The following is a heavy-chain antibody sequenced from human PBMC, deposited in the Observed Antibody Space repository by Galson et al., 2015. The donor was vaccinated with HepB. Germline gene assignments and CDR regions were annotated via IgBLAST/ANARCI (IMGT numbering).Heavy chain of an antibody. D-gene: IGHD5-24*01. CDR1: GYTLTDLS. CDR3: ATVEGYNFPFDY. V-gene: IGHV1-24*01. J-gene: IGHJ4*02. Sequence: SVKVSCKVSGYTLTDLSMHWVRQAPGKGLEWMGGFDPEDGETIYAQKFQGRVTMTEDTSTDTAYMELSSLRSEDTAVYYCATVEGYNFPFDYWGQGTLVTVSS. CDR2: FDPEDGET.